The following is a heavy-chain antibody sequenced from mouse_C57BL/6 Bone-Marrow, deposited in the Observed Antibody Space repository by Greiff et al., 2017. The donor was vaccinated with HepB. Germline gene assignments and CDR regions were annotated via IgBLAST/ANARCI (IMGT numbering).Heavy chain of an antibody. V-gene: IGHV5-12*01. Sequence: EVNVVESGGGLVQPGGSLKLSCAASGFTFSDYYMYWVRQTPEKRLEWVAYICNGGGSTYYPDTVKGRFTISRDNAKNTLYLQMSRLKSEDTAMYYCARDYYGSRGGYFDVWGTGTTVTVSS. J-gene: IGHJ1*03. D-gene: IGHD1-1*01. CDR1: GFTFSDYY. CDR2: ICNGGGST. CDR3: ARDYYGSRGGYFDV.